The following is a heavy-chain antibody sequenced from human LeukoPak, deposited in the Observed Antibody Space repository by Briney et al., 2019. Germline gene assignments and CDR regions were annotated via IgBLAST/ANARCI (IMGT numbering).Heavy chain of an antibody. CDR2: ISGSGSST. CDR3: TKDRAVVVPAAREYFQF. V-gene: IGHV3-23*01. D-gene: IGHD2-2*01. CDR1: GFPFSSYA. Sequence: GGSLRLSCAASGFPFSSYAMNWVRQAPGKGLEWVSGISGSGSSTYYADSVKGRFTISRDNSKSTVYLQMSSLGVEDTAIYYCTKDRAVVVPAAREYFQFWGQGTLVTVSS. J-gene: IGHJ1*01.